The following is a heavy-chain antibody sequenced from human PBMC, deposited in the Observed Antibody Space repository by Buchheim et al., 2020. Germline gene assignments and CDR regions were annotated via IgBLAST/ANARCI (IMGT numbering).Heavy chain of an antibody. CDR1: GFTLSSYA. D-gene: IGHD3-10*01. CDR2: ISASGDNT. Sequence: EVQMLESGGGLIQPGGSLRLSCAASGFTLSSYALNWVRQAPGKGLEWVSLISASGDNTYYTASVRGRFTISRDDSKNTLYLQMNSLRAEDTAVYYCARGGRLFDYWGQGTL. V-gene: IGHV3-23*01. J-gene: IGHJ4*02. CDR3: ARGGRLFDY.